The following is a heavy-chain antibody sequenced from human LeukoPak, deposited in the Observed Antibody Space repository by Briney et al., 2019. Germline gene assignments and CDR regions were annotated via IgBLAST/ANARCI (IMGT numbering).Heavy chain of an antibody. CDR1: GYTFTSYD. Sequence: GASVKVSCKASGYTFTSYDINWVRQATGQGREWLGWMNPSSGNTGFPQSFKGRDTMTRATTKNTAYLELSRLTSEDTAAYYCPTHTYYYSSGSFAYWGQGPLVPVSS. V-gene: IGHV1-8*01. D-gene: IGHD3-10*01. J-gene: IGHJ4*02. CDR2: MNPSSGNT. CDR3: PTHTYYYSSGSFAY.